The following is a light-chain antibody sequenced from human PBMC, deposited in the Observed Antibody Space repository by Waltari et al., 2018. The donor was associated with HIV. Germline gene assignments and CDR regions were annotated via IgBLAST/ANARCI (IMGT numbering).Light chain of an antibody. CDR2: GND. Sequence: QSVLTQPPSVSGTPGQRVTISCSGSRSNIGRNTVNWYQQVPGMAPKFLISGNDDGPSGVPDRFPGSKTGTSASLAVRGLQSDDEANYYCAAWDDSLNGWVFGGGTMLTVL. J-gene: IGLJ3*02. CDR3: AAWDDSLNGWV. V-gene: IGLV1-44*01. CDR1: RSNIGRNT.